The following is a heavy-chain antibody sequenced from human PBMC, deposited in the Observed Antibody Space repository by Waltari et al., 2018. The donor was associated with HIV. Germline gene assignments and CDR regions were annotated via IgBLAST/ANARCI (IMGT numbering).Heavy chain of an antibody. D-gene: IGHD3-10*01. CDR2: IYTTGDS. CDR3: TRVKSGQMHYGMDV. J-gene: IGHJ6*02. CDR1: GFTFSTYD. Sequence: EVRLLQSGGGLVQPGGSLRLSCAAFGFTFSTYDMHWVRQRTGKGLEWVSTIYTTGDSVYPASVKGRFTISRENAKNSLYLQMNRLGVEDTAVYYCTRVKSGQMHYGMDVWGQGTTVTVSS. V-gene: IGHV3-13*01.